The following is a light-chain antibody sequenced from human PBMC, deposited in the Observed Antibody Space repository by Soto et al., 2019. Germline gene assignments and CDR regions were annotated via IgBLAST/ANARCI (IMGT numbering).Light chain of an antibody. CDR2: DAS. J-gene: IGKJ2*01. CDR1: QSVSSS. V-gene: IGKV3-15*01. CDR3: QQYIDWPQYT. Sequence: EIVMTQSPATLSVSPGERVTLSCRASQSVSSSLAWFQQKPGQAPRLLIYDASTRATGIPARFSGSGSGTWLTLTMSSLQSEDFAVYYCQQYIDWPQYTLGQWAKVDI.